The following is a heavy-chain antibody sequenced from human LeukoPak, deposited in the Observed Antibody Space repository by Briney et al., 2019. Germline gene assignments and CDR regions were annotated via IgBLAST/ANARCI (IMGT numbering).Heavy chain of an antibody. V-gene: IGHV3-33*01. CDR1: GFTFSSNG. CDR2: VSFDGSNK. D-gene: IGHD3-10*01. J-gene: IGHJ6*02. CDR3: ARAGRGWFGSMDV. Sequence: GTSLRLSCAASGFTFSSNGMHWVRQAPGKGLEWVAVVSFDGSNKYFEDSVKGRFSISRDNSRNTLYLQMNCLRAEDTAVYYCARAGRGWFGSMDVWGQGTTVTVSS.